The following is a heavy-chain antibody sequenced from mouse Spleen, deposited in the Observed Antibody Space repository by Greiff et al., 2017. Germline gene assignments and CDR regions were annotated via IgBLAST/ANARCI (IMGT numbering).Heavy chain of an antibody. CDR1: GYTFTDYN. CDR3: ARRGYRYEGLFDY. V-gene: IGHV1-18*01. J-gene: IGHJ2*01. Sequence: VQLQQSGPELVKPGASVKIPCKASGYTFTDYNMDWVKQSHGKSLEWIGDINPNNGGTIYNQKFKGKATLTVDKSSSTAYMELRSLTSEDTAVYYCARRGYRYEGLFDYWGQGTTLTVSS. CDR2: INPNNGGT. D-gene: IGHD2-14*01.